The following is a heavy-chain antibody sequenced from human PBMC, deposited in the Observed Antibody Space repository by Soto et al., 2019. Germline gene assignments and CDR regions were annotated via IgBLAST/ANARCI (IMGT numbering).Heavy chain of an antibody. V-gene: IGHV4-39*01. CDR2: SGST. J-gene: IGHJ4*02. CDR1: GVSISSTSYY. D-gene: IGHD4-4*01. Sequence: SETXXLTCTVSGVSISSTSYYWGWIRQPPGKGMEWIGSSGSTNYNPSLKSRVTISVDTSKNRFSLKLSSVTAADTALYYCARIKDSDYEDHFDFWGPGTLVTVS. CDR3: ARIKDSDYEDHFDF.